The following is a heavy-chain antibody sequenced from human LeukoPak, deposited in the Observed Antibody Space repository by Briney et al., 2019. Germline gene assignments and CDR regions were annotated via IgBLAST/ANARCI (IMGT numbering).Heavy chain of an antibody. D-gene: IGHD3-22*01. Sequence: PSETLSLTCAASGGSISSGGYSWSWIRQPPGKGLEWIGYIYQSGTTYYSPSLESRLTISLNRSRNQFSLKMTSVTAADTAVYYCARVSYSSGYPDAFDVWGQGTMVTVSS. CDR2: IYQSGTT. CDR1: GGSISSGGYS. V-gene: IGHV4-30-2*01. J-gene: IGHJ3*01. CDR3: ARVSYSSGYPDAFDV.